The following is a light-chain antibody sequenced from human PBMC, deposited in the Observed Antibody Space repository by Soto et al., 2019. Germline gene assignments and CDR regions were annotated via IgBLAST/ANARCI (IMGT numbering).Light chain of an antibody. CDR1: QDIGNY. Sequence: DIQMTQSPSSLSASVGDRVTITCRATQDIGNYLTWYQQEPGKDPKLLIYAASTLQPAVPSRFSGSGYGTDVTLTLTTLQPEDVATYYCQKYHSALFTFGQGTKGEIK. CDR3: QKYHSALFT. CDR2: AAS. V-gene: IGKV1-27*01. J-gene: IGKJ1*01.